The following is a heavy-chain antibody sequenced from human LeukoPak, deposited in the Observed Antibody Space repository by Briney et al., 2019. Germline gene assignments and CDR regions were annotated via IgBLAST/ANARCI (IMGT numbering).Heavy chain of an antibody. CDR1: GFTFSNYA. CDR3: AKRLPQRYYDFWSGYYS. D-gene: IGHD3-3*01. CDR2: ISGSGGST. Sequence: GRSLRLSCAASGFTFSNYAMSWVRQAPGKGLEWVSAISGSGGSTYYADSVKGRFTISRDNSKNTLYLQMNSLRADDTAVYYCAKRLPQRYYDFWSGYYSWGQGTLVTVSS. V-gene: IGHV3-23*01. J-gene: IGHJ4*02.